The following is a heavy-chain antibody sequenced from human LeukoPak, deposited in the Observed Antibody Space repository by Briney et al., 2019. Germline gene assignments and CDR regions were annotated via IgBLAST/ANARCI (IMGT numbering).Heavy chain of an antibody. CDR2: ISSSSSYI. D-gene: IGHD3-22*01. Sequence: GGSLRLSCAASGFTFSSYSMNWLRQAPGKGLEWVSSISSSSSYIYYADSVKGRFTISRDNAKNSLYLQMNTLRAEDTAFYYCARDAPYYYDSSGDSYLHRYFDFWGQGALVTVSS. CDR1: GFTFSSYS. CDR3: ARDAPYYYDSSGDSYLHRYFDF. V-gene: IGHV3-21*03. J-gene: IGHJ4*02.